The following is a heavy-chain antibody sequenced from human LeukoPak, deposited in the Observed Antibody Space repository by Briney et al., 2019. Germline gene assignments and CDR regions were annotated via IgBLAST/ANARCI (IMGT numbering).Heavy chain of an antibody. CDR3: ARDAPQHLKRFDY. Sequence: ASVKLSCNASGYTLNNIGMSWVRQAHGQGLEWQGWINTYTGNTKHGKRFQGRLTMTTDTSTSTVYMELTSLRTDDTAVYFCARDAPQHLKRFDYWGQGTLVTVSS. J-gene: IGHJ4*02. D-gene: IGHD6-13*01. CDR2: INTYTGNT. V-gene: IGHV1-18*01. CDR1: GYTLNNIG.